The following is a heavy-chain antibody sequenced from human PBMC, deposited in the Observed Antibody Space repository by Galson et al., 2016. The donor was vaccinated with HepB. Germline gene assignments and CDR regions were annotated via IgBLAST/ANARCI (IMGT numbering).Heavy chain of an antibody. Sequence: SLRLSCAASGFTFIDYWMTWVRQAPGQGLEWVANIKQDGSQKYFVDSVKGRFIISRDNAKNSLYLQMNSLRAEDTAVYYCARSGGSGSYYYPYYYGMDVWGQGTTVTVSS. J-gene: IGHJ6*02. V-gene: IGHV3-7*03. D-gene: IGHD3-10*01. CDR2: IKQDGSQK. CDR1: GFTFIDYW. CDR3: ARSGGSGSYYYPYYYGMDV.